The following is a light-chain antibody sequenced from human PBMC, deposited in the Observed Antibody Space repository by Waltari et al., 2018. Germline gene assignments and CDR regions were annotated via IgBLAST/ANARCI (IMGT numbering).Light chain of an antibody. V-gene: IGLV1-40*01. J-gene: IGLJ3*02. Sequence: QSVLTQPPSVSGAPGQRVPISCTGSSSNIGAASDVPWYQQLPGTAPKLLIYGNNNRPSGVPDRFSASKSGTSASLAITGLQAEDEADYYCQSYDSSLSGWVFGGRTKLTVL. CDR3: QSYDSSLSGWV. CDR1: SSNIGAASD. CDR2: GNN.